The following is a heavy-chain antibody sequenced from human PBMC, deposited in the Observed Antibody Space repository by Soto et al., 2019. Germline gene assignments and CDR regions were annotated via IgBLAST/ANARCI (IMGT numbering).Heavy chain of an antibody. CDR3: ARWVRSGSYFDS. D-gene: IGHD3-3*01. CDR2: VYFSGST. CDR1: GGSISSSSHY. J-gene: IGHJ4*02. V-gene: IGHV4-39*01. Sequence: QLQLQESGPGQVKPSETLSLTCTVSGGSISSSSHYWGWIRQPPGKGLEWIGSVYFSGSTYYKPSLKSPVSISVDTSKNQFSLRLISVTAADTSVYYCARWVRSGSYFDSWGQGTLVTVSS.